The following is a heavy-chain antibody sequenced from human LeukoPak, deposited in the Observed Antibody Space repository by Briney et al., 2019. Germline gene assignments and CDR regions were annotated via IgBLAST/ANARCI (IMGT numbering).Heavy chain of an antibody. J-gene: IGHJ4*02. D-gene: IGHD3-22*01. CDR3: ARHGYYDSSGYYQGGY. CDR1: LGTFTIYA. Sequence: SVKVSCKAPLGTFTIYAISWVRQAPGQGLEWMGGIIPIFGQANYAHKFQGRVTITAHLSTSLAYMELTRLRSQNPAVYYCARHGYYDSSGYYQGGYWRQGTIVTVSP. V-gene: IGHV1-69*13. CDR2: IIPIFGQA.